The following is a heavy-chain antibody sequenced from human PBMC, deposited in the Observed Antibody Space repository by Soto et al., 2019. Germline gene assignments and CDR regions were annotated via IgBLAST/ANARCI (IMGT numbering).Heavy chain of an antibody. CDR3: ARAPVGMDSINFFDH. D-gene: IGHD2-8*01. CDR2: IYNGGRT. Sequence: SETLSLTCTVSGDSISSDGYHWSWIRQSPGKGLEWIGYIYNGGRTFYRPSLESRINMSLDAAKNSYSLRLTSVTAADTAVYYCARAPVGMDSINFFDHWGQGILVTVSS. J-gene: IGHJ4*02. CDR1: GDSISSDGYH. V-gene: IGHV4-30-4*01.